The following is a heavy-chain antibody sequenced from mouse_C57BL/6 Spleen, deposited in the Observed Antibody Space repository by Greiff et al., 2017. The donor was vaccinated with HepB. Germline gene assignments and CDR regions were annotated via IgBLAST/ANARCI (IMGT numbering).Heavy chain of an antibody. J-gene: IGHJ2*01. V-gene: IGHV1-81*01. CDR3: AHYYGSSWDY. D-gene: IGHD1-1*01. Sequence: QVQLKQSGAELARPGASVKLSCKASGYTFTSYGISWVKQRTGQGLEWIGEIYPRSGNTYYNEKFKGKATLTADKSSSTAYMELRSLTSEDSAVYFCAHYYGSSWDYWGQGTTLTVSS. CDR2: IYPRSGNT. CDR1: GYTFTSYG.